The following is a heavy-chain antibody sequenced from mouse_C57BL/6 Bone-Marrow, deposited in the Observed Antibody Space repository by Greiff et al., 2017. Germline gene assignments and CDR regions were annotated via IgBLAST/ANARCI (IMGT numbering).Heavy chain of an antibody. Sequence: QVQLKESGAELARPGASVKLSCKASGYTFTSYGISWVKQRPGQGLEWIGEIYPRSGNTYYNEKFKGKATLTADKSSSTAYMELRSLTSEDSAVYFCARSGYYYGSSYWYFDVGGTGTTVTVSS. J-gene: IGHJ1*03. V-gene: IGHV1-81*01. CDR3: ARSGYYYGSSYWYFDV. CDR2: IYPRSGNT. CDR1: GYTFTSYG. D-gene: IGHD1-1*01.